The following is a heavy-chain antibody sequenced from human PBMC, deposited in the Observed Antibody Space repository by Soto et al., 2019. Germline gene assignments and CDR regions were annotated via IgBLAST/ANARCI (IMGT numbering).Heavy chain of an antibody. D-gene: IGHD1-26*01. J-gene: IGHJ4*02. CDR1: GGSISSYY. Sequence: QVQLQESGPGLVKPSETLSLTCTVSGGSISSYYWSWIRQPPGRGLEWIGYIYYSGSTNYNPSLKSRVTISVDTSKNQFSLKLSSVTAADTAVYYCAMGLLFDYWGQGTLVTVSS. CDR3: AMGLLFDY. V-gene: IGHV4-59*01. CDR2: IYYSGST.